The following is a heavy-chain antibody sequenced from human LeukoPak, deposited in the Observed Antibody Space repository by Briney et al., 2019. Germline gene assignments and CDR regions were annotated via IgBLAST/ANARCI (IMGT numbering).Heavy chain of an antibody. D-gene: IGHD3-22*01. CDR1: GFTFSSYG. Sequence: GGSLRLSCAASGFTFSSYGMHWVRQAPGKGLEWVSAISGSGGSTYYADSVKGRFTISRNNSKNTLYLQMNSLRAEDTAVYYCAKTYYDSRSGAFDIWGQGTMVTVSS. CDR2: ISGSGGST. CDR3: AKTYYDSRSGAFDI. V-gene: IGHV3-23*01. J-gene: IGHJ3*02.